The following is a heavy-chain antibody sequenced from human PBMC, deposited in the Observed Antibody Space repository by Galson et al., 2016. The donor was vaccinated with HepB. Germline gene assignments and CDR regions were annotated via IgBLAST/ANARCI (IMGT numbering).Heavy chain of an antibody. CDR2: ISFDGSNR. CDR3: VRDGATWHFDF. J-gene: IGHJ2*01. V-gene: IGHV3-30*07. Sequence: SLRLSCAASGFTFYTFTIHWVRQSPGKGPECVAAISFDGSNRHYADSVRGRFTISRDNPRNTLYLQMNSLTAEDTGLYYCVRDGATWHFDFWGRGTLVTVSS. CDR1: GFTFYTFT. D-gene: IGHD1-26*01.